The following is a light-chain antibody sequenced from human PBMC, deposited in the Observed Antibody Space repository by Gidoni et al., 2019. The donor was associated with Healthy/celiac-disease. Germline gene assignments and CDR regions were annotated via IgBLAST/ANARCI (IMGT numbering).Light chain of an antibody. CDR1: QSISSW. CDR2: KAS. CDR3: QQYNSYLYT. J-gene: IGKJ2*01. Sequence: DIHMTHPPSTLSASVGDRVTITCRASQSISSWLAWYQQKPGKAPKLLIYKASSLESGVPSRFSGSGSGTEFTLTISSLQPDDFATYYCQQYNSYLYTFGQGTKLEIK. V-gene: IGKV1-5*03.